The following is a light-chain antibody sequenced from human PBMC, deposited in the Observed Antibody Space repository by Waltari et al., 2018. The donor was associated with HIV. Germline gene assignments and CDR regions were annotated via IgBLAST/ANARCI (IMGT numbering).Light chain of an antibody. Sequence: DIQMTQSPSSLSASVGHRVIITCRASQSISSYLNWYQQKPGKAPKLLIYGASSLQSGVPSRFSGRGSGTDFTLTISSLQPEDFATYYCQQSYSTLYTFGQGTKLEI. J-gene: IGKJ2*01. V-gene: IGKV1-39*01. CDR3: QQSYSTLYT. CDR2: GAS. CDR1: QSISSY.